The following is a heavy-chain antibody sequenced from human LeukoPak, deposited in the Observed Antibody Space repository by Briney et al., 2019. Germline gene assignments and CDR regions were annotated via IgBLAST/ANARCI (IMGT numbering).Heavy chain of an antibody. V-gene: IGHV3-30*03. J-gene: IGHJ6*02. CDR1: GFTFSSYG. D-gene: IGHD3-22*01. Sequence: GRSLRLSCAASGFTFSSYGMHWVRQAPGKGLEWVAAISYDGSNKYYADSVKGRFTISRDNAKNSLYLQMNSLRAEDTAVYYCARGDSSGYYSYGMDVWGQGTTVTVSS. CDR3: ARGDSSGYYSYGMDV. CDR2: ISYDGSNK.